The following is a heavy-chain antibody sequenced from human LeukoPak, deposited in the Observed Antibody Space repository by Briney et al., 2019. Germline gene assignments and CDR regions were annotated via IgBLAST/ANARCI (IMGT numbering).Heavy chain of an antibody. V-gene: IGHV3-11*01. Sequence: PGGSLRLSCAASGFTFSDYYMSWIRQAPGKGLEWVSYISSSGSTIYYADSVKGRFTISRDNAKNSLYLQMNSLRAEDTAVYYCARNFYASSGYYLDDFYFDFWGQGTLVTVSS. CDR1: GFTFSDYY. J-gene: IGHJ4*02. CDR3: ARNFYASSGYYLDDFYFDF. CDR2: ISSSGSTI. D-gene: IGHD3-22*01.